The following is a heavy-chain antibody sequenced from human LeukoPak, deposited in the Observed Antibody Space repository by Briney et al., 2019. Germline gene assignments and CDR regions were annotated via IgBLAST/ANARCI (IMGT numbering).Heavy chain of an antibody. V-gene: IGHV3-7*01. J-gene: IGHJ3*02. CDR1: GFTFSSYW. CDR2: IKQDGSEK. CDR3: ARDPRKALWFGFDAFDI. D-gene: IGHD3-10*01. Sequence: PGGSLRLSCAASGFTFSSYWMSWVRQAPGKGLEWVANIKQDGSEKYYVDSVKGRFTISRDNAKNSLYLQMNSLRAEDTAVYYCARDPRKALWFGFDAFDIWGQGTMVTVSS.